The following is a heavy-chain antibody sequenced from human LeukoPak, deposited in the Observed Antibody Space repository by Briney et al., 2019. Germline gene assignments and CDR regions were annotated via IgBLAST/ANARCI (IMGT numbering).Heavy chain of an antibody. CDR2: ISGSGGST. V-gene: IGHV3-23*01. D-gene: IGHD3-10*01. CDR1: GFTFSSYI. CDR3: AKALMVRGVIIPS. J-gene: IGHJ5*02. Sequence: GGSLRLSCAASGFTFSSYIMNWVRQAPGKGLEWVSAISGSGGSTYYADSVKGRFTISRDNSKNTLYLQMNSLRAEDTAVYYCAKALMVRGVIIPSWGQGTLVTVSS.